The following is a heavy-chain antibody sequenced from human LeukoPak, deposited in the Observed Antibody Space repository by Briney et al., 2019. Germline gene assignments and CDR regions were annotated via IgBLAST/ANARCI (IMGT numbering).Heavy chain of an antibody. D-gene: IGHD6-19*01. V-gene: IGHV3-43*02. J-gene: IGHJ4*02. Sequence: GGSLRLSCAASGFTFDDSAMHWVRQTPGKGLEWVSLISGDGGRTYCADSMKGRFTISRDNSKNSLYLQMNSLRTEDTAVYYCAKDGAYRSGWYSGFDYWGQGTLVTVSS. CDR1: GFTFDDSA. CDR2: ISGDGGRT. CDR3: AKDGAYRSGWYSGFDY.